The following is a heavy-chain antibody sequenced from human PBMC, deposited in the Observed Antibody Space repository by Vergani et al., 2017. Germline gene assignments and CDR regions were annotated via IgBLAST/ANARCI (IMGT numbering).Heavy chain of an antibody. D-gene: IGHD6-6*01. CDR1: GFTFSSYS. CDR3: ARDPYESGSSSRLDF. Sequence: EVQLVESGGGLVKPGGSLRLSCAASGFTFSSYSMNWVRQAPGKGLEWVSSISSSSSYIYYADSVKGRFTISRDNAKNSLYLQMNSLRAEDTAVYYCARDPYESGSSSRLDFWGPGALVTVSS. V-gene: IGHV3-21*01. CDR2: ISSSSSYI. J-gene: IGHJ4*02.